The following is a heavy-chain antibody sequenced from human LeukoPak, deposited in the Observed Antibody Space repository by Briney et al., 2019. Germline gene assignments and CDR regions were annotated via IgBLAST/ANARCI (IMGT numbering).Heavy chain of an antibody. J-gene: IGHJ4*02. CDR1: GFTFSSYG. CDR3: AKALLWFGELLSPCDY. Sequence: GRSLRLSCAASGFTFSSYGMHWVRQAPGKGLEWVAVISYDGSNKYYADSVKGRFTISRDNSKNTLYLQMNSLRAEDTAVYYCAKALLWFGELLSPCDYWGQGTLVTVSS. V-gene: IGHV3-30*18. CDR2: ISYDGSNK. D-gene: IGHD3-10*01.